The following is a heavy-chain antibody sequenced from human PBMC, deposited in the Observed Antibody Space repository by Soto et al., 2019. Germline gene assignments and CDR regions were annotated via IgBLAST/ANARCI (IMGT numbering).Heavy chain of an antibody. J-gene: IGHJ4*02. CDR2: IFHTGSA. Sequence: PSETLSLTCTVSGDSISSYYWSWIRQPPGKGLEWIGYIFHTGSANYNPSPKSRVTISIDTSKNQFSLRLSSVTAADTAVYYCARQPYTSGAYYFDYWGQGTPVTVSS. D-gene: IGHD6-19*01. CDR1: GDSISSYY. V-gene: IGHV4-59*08. CDR3: ARQPYTSGAYYFDY.